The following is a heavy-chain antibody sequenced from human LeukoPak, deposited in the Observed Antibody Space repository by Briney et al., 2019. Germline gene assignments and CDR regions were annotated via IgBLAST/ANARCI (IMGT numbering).Heavy chain of an antibody. D-gene: IGHD3-16*02. CDR2: IIPILGTA. J-gene: IGHJ4*02. CDR1: GGTFSSYA. Sequence: SVKVSCKASGGTFSSYAISWVRQAPGQGLEWMGRIIPILGTANYAQKFQGRVTITADKSTSTAYMELSSLRSEDTAVYYCARATITFGGVIVNDYWGQGTLVTVSS. V-gene: IGHV1-69*04. CDR3: ARATITFGGVIVNDY.